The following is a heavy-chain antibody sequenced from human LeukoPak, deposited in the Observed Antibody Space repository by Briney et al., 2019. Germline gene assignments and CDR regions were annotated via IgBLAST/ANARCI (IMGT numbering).Heavy chain of an antibody. CDR1: GGSISYYY. D-gene: IGHD4/OR15-4a*01. Sequence: SETLSLTSTVSGGSISYYYWSWIRQSPGKGLEWIGYVYYSGTTNYNPSLKSRVTISVDTSKHQFSLQLRSVTAADTAVYYCAREDPQTRVPEGMDVWGQGTTVTVSS. CDR3: AREDPQTRVPEGMDV. J-gene: IGHJ6*02. V-gene: IGHV4-59*01. CDR2: VYYSGTT.